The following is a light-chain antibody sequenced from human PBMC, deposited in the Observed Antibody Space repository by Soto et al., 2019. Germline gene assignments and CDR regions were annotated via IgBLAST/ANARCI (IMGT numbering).Light chain of an antibody. Sequence: QSVLTQPASVSGSPGQSITISCTGISSDVGGYNYVSWYQQHPGKAPKLLIYAVSNRPSGVSNRFSGSKSGNTASLTISGLQAEDEADYYCSSYTSSSGKVFGGGTKVTVL. J-gene: IGLJ2*01. CDR3: SSYTSSSGKV. V-gene: IGLV2-14*03. CDR2: AVS. CDR1: SSDVGGYNY.